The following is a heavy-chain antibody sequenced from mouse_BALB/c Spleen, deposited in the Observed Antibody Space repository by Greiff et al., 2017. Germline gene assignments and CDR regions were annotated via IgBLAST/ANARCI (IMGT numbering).Heavy chain of an antibody. V-gene: IGHV1-66*01. Sequence: QVQLKESGPELVKPGASVKISCKASGYSFTSYYIHWVKQRPGQGLEWIGWIFPGSGNTKYNEKFKGKATLTADTSSSTAYMQLSSLTSEDSAVYFCARGTMITWFAYWGQGTLVTVSA. CDR3: ARGTMITWFAY. CDR1: GYSFTSYY. CDR2: IFPGSGNT. D-gene: IGHD2-4*01. J-gene: IGHJ3*01.